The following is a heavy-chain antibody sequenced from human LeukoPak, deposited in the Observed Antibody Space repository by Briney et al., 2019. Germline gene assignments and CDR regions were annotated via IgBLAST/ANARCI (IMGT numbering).Heavy chain of an antibody. CDR2: ISSSSSYI. CDR3: ARDWVSGTMVDY. V-gene: IGHV3-21*01. D-gene: IGHD2-2*01. J-gene: IGHJ4*02. CDR1: GFTFSSYS. Sequence: GGSLRLSCAASGFTFSSYSMNWVRQAPGKGLEWVSSISSSSSYIYYADSVKGRFTISRDNSKNTLYLQMNSLRAEDTALYYCARDWVSGTMVDYWGQGTLVTVSS.